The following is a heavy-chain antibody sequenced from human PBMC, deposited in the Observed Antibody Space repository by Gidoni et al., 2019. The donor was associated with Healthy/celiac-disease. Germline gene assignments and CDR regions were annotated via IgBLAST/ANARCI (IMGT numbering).Heavy chain of an antibody. D-gene: IGHD3-10*01. CDR2: IYHSGST. J-gene: IGHJ6*02. CDR1: GGSLRSSPW. V-gene: IGHV4-4*02. CDR3: ARLGTGSGSYTYYYGMDV. Sequence: SGGSLRSSPWWSWVRQPPGKGLECIGEIYHSGSTNYNPSLKSRVTISVDKSKNQFSLKLSSVTAADTAVNYCARLGTGSGSYTYYYGMDVWGQGTTVTVSS.